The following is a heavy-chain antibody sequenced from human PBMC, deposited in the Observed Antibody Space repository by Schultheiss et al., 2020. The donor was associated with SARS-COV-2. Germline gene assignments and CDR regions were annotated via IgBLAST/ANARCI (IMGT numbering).Heavy chain of an antibody. J-gene: IGHJ6*04. CDR3: ARVSPYDYGDYIAGDV. D-gene: IGHD4-17*01. V-gene: IGHV4-39*07. Sequence: SGPTLVKPTQTLTLTCTFSGFSLSTSGVGVGWIRQPPGKGLEWIGEINHSGSTNYNPSLKSRVTISVDTSKNQFSLKLSSVTAADTAVYYCARVSPYDYGDYIAGDVWGKGTTVTVSS. CDR2: INHSGST. CDR1: GFSLSTSGVG.